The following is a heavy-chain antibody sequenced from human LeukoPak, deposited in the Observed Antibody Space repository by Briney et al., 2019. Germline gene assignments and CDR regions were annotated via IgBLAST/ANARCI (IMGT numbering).Heavy chain of an antibody. CDR1: GFTFSTYG. D-gene: IGHD1-7*01. CDR2: IRYDGNNI. V-gene: IGHV3-30*02. CDR3: ARYRYNWNLIPYYFDY. Sequence: GGSLRLSCAASGFTFSTYGIHWVRQAPGKGLEWVAFIRYDGNNIYYADSVKGRFTISRDNSKNTLYLQMNSLRAEDTAVYYCARYRYNWNLIPYYFDYWGQGTLVTVSS. J-gene: IGHJ4*02.